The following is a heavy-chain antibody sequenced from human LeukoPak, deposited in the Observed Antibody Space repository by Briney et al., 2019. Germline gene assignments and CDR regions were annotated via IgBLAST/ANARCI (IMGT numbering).Heavy chain of an antibody. CDR1: GFNFSTYT. CDR3: ARSGYTYGFDY. J-gene: IGHJ4*02. D-gene: IGHD5-18*01. V-gene: IGHV3-21*01. Sequence: GGSLRLSCAASGFNFSTYTMNWVRQAPGKGLEWVASIGSGGRHIHYADSVKGRFTISRDNAKNSLYLQMNSLRAEDTAVYYCARSGYTYGFDYWGQGALVTVSS. CDR2: IGSGGRHI.